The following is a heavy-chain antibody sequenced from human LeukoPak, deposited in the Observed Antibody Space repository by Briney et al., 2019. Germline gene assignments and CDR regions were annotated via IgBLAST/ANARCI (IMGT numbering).Heavy chain of an antibody. Sequence: QPGGSLRLSCAASGFTFSSYAMSWVRQAPGKGLEWVSAISGSGGTAYYADSVKGRFTISRDNSKNTLYLQMNSLRAEDTAVYYCAKKGYYDGSGYYMYYFDHWGQGTLVTVSS. CDR1: GFTFSSYA. CDR2: ISGSGGTA. CDR3: AKKGYYDGSGYYMYYFDH. D-gene: IGHD3-22*01. V-gene: IGHV3-23*01. J-gene: IGHJ4*02.